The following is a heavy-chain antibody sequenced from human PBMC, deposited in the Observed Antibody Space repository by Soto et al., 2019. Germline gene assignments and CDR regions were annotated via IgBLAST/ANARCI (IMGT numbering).Heavy chain of an antibody. D-gene: IGHD3-3*01. V-gene: IGHV4-34*01. J-gene: IGHJ4*02. Sequence: PSETLSLTCAVYGGSFSGYYWSWFRQPPGKGLEWIGGINYSGSTNYNPSLKSRVTISVDTSKNQFSLKLSSVTAADTAVYYCARSRFTIFGVVNNDYWGQGTLVTVSS. CDR3: ARSRFTIFGVVNNDY. CDR1: GGSFSGYY. CDR2: INYSGST.